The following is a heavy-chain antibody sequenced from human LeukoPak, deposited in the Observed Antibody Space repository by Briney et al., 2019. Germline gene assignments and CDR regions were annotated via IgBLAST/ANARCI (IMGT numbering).Heavy chain of an antibody. J-gene: IGHJ3*02. CDR2: INHSGST. Sequence: PSETLSLTCSVSGGSISRSDYYWSWIRQPPGKGLEWIGEINHSGSTNYNPSLKSRVTISVDTSKNQFSLKLSSVTAADTAVYYCASLWPYQLSAFDIWGQGTMVTASS. CDR3: ASLWPYQLSAFDI. V-gene: IGHV4-39*07. D-gene: IGHD2-2*01. CDR1: GGSISRSDYY.